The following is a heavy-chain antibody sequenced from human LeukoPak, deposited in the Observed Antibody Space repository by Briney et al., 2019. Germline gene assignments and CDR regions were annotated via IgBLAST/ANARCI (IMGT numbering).Heavy chain of an antibody. CDR1: GFTFNSHG. D-gene: IGHD2-15*01. J-gene: IGHJ4*02. CDR2: ISYDGSNK. V-gene: IGHV3-30*03. Sequence: GTSLRLSCSTSGFTFNSHGFHWVRQAPGKGLEWVAVISYDGSNKYYADSVKGRFTISRDNSKNTLYLQMNSLRAEDTAVYYCARDGGYYFDYWGQGTLVTVSS. CDR3: ARDGGYYFDY.